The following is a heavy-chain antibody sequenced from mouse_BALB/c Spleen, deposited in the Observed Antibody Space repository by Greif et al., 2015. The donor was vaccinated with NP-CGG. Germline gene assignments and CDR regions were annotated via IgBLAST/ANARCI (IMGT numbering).Heavy chain of an antibody. D-gene: IGHD1-2*01. CDR3: TRGRRRDFDF. V-gene: IGHV1S81*02. CDR2: INPSNGGA. J-gene: IGHJ2*01. CDR1: GYTFISYY. Sequence: VQPQQSGAELVKPGASVKLSCKASGYTFISYYMYWVKQRPGQGLEWIGEINPSNGGANLNEKFKSKATLTVDKSSSTAYMQLSSLSSEDSAVYFCTRGRRRDFDFWGQGTTLTVSS.